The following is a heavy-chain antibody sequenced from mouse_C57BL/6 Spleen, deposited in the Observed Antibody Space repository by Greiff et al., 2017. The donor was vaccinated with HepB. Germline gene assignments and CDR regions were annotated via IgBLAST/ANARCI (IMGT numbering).Heavy chain of an antibody. J-gene: IGHJ1*03. CDR1: GYTFTSYW. V-gene: IGHV1-50*01. Sequence: VQLQQPGAELVKPGASVKLSCKASGYTFTSYWMQWVNQRPGQGLEWIGEIDPSDSYTNYNQKFKGKATLTVDTSSSTAYMQLSSLTSEDSAVYYCARSFFRYYRYFDVWGTGTTVTVSS. CDR3: ARSFFRYYRYFDV. CDR2: IDPSDSYT.